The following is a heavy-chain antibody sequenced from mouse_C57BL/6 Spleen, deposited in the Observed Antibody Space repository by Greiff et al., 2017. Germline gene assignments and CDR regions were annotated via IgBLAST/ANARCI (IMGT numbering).Heavy chain of an antibody. D-gene: IGHD1-1*01. J-gene: IGHJ2*01. CDR2: IYPGSGST. V-gene: IGHV1-55*01. Sequence: VQLQQPGAELVKPGASVKMSCKAPGYTFTSYWITWVKQRPGQGLEWIGDIYPGSGSTNYNEKFKSKATLTVDTSSSTAYMQLSSLTSEDSAVYYCARPSYYYGPYFDYWGQGTTLTVSS. CDR3: ARPSYYYGPYFDY. CDR1: GYTFTSYW.